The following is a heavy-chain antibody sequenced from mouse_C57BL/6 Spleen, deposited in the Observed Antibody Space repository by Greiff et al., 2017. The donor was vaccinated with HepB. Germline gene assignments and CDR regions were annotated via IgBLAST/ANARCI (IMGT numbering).Heavy chain of an antibody. CDR3: ARGEGLRRDYYAMDY. V-gene: IGHV1-78*01. D-gene: IGHD2-4*01. Sequence: QVQLKESDAELVKPGASVKISCKVSGYTFTDHTIHWMKQRPEQGLEWIGYIYPRDGSTKYNEKFKGKATLTADKSSSTAYMQLNSLTSEDSAVYFCARGEGLRRDYYAMDYWGQGTSVTVSS. CDR1: GYTFTDHT. J-gene: IGHJ4*01. CDR2: IYPRDGST.